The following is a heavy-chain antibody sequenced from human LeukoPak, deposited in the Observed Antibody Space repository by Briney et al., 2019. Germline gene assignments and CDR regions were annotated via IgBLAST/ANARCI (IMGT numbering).Heavy chain of an antibody. V-gene: IGHV4-59*08. J-gene: IGHJ4*02. CDR3: ARKVATTKYDFDY. Sequence: SETLSLTCTVSGGSISSYYWSWIRQPPGKGLEWIGYIYYSGSTNYNPSLKSRVTISVDTSKNQFSLRLSSVTAADTAVYYCARKVATTKYDFDYWGQGTLVTVSS. CDR2: IYYSGST. CDR1: GGSISSYY. D-gene: IGHD5-12*01.